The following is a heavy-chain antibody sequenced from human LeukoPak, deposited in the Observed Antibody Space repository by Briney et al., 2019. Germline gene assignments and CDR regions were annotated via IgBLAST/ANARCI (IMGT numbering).Heavy chain of an antibody. CDR2: IHHTDGT. D-gene: IGHD5-12*01. V-gene: IGHV4-59*01. Sequence: PSQTLSLTCAFSGACNSSSYGSWIRHPPGKGLEYNRYIHHTDGTNYNPSLKSRVTMALDTSKNQFSLKLSSVTAADTAIYYCTKVLRGYSDYGDWGQGTLVTVSS. J-gene: IGHJ4*02. CDR1: GACNSSSY. CDR3: TKVLRGYSDYGD.